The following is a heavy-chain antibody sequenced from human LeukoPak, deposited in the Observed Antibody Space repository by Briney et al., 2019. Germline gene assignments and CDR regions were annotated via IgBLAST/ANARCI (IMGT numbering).Heavy chain of an antibody. V-gene: IGHV3-30*18. D-gene: IGHD3-10*01. J-gene: IGHJ4*02. CDR1: GFTFSSYG. CDR2: ISSDGIKK. CDR3: AKDVGYYGSGSYYSD. Sequence: SGGSLRLSCAASGFTFSSYGMHWVRQAPGKGLEWVAVISSDGIKKYYADSVKGRFTISRDNSKNTLYLQMNSLRVEDTAVYYCAKDVGYYGSGSYYSDWGQGTLVTVSS.